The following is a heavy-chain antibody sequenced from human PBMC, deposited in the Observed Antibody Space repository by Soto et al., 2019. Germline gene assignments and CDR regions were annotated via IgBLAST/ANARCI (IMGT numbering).Heavy chain of an antibody. Sequence: QVQLQESGPGLVKPSQTLSLTCTVSGDSISSGGYYWSWIRQHPGKGLEWIGYIYSIGRAYYNPSLKIPVTISLDTPKNQFSLKLSSVTAADTAVYYCARSVDPWGQGTLVTVSS. CDR1: GDSISSGGYY. J-gene: IGHJ5*02. CDR3: ARSVDP. V-gene: IGHV4-31*01. CDR2: IYSIGRA.